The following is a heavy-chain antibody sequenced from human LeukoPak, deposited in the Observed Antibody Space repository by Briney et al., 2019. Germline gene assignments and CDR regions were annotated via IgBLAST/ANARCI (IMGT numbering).Heavy chain of an antibody. D-gene: IGHD2-2*01. Sequence: ASVKVSCKASGYTFTSYDINWVRQATGQGLEWMGWMNPNSGNTGYAQKFQGRVTMTRNTSISTAYMELSSLRSEDTAVYYCAGDIVVVPAATIKDHNWFDPWGQGTLVTVSS. CDR3: AGDIVVVPAATIKDHNWFDP. V-gene: IGHV1-8*01. CDR1: GYTFTSYD. J-gene: IGHJ5*02. CDR2: MNPNSGNT.